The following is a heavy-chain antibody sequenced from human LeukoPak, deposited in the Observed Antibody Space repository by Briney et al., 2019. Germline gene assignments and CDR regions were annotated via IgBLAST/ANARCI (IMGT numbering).Heavy chain of an antibody. Sequence: ASVKVSCKASGGTFSSYAISWVRQAPGQGIEWMGRIIPIFGTANYAQKFQGRVTITTDESTSTAYMELSSLRSEDTAVYYCAIGKVSYGYGDRLTVCYWGQGTLVTVSS. CDR3: AIGKVSYGYGDRLTVCY. V-gene: IGHV1-69*05. CDR2: IIPIFGTA. D-gene: IGHD5-18*01. CDR1: GGTFSSYA. J-gene: IGHJ4*02.